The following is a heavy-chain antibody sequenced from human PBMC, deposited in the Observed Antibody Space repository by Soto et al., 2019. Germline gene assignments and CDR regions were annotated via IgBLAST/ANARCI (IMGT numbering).Heavy chain of an antibody. CDR1: GYTFTGYY. CDR2: INPNSGGT. Sequence: ASVKVSCKASGYTFTGYYMHWVRQAPGQGLEWMGWINPNSGGTNYAQKFQGWVTMTRDTSISTAYMELSRLRSDDTAVYYCARGQQLVYGMDGWGQGTTVTVSS. CDR3: ARGQQLVYGMDG. J-gene: IGHJ6*02. D-gene: IGHD6-13*01. V-gene: IGHV1-2*04.